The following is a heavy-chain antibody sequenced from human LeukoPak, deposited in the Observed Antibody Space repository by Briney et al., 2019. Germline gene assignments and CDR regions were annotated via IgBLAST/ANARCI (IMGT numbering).Heavy chain of an antibody. CDR2: ILYDGGNK. CDR1: GFTFSTYV. D-gene: IGHD3-10*01. J-gene: IGHJ6*02. V-gene: IGHV3-30*01. Sequence: GGSLRLSCAASGFTFSTYVMHWVRQAPGKGLQWVAVILYDGGNKYFADSMKGRFIISRDNSKNTLYLQMNSLTAEDTAVYYCARVVAGSVYNSGMDVWGQGTTVTVSS. CDR3: ARVVAGSVYNSGMDV.